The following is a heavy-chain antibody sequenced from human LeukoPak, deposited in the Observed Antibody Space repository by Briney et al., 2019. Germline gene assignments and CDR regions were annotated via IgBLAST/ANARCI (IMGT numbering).Heavy chain of an antibody. Sequence: GASVKVSCKASGGTFSSSAFNWVRQAPGQGLEWMGWISAYNGNTNYAQKLQGRVTMTTDTSTSTAYMELRSLRSDDTAVYYCARYSGSYQSNSYWGQGTLVTVSS. J-gene: IGHJ4*02. V-gene: IGHV1-18*01. CDR2: ISAYNGNT. CDR1: GGTFSSSA. CDR3: ARYSGSYQSNSY. D-gene: IGHD1-26*01.